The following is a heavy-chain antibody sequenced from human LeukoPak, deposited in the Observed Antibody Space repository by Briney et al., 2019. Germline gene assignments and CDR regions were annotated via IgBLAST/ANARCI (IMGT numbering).Heavy chain of an antibody. D-gene: IGHD3-22*01. CDR3: AKDYHITMIVVVINYAFDI. Sequence: GGSLRLSCAASGFTFDDYAMHSVRQAPGKGLELVSLISGDGGSTYYADSVKGRFTISRDNSKNSLYLQMNSLRTEDTALYYCAKDYHITMIVVVINYAFDIWGQGTMVTVSS. CDR1: GFTFDDYA. V-gene: IGHV3-43*02. CDR2: ISGDGGST. J-gene: IGHJ3*02.